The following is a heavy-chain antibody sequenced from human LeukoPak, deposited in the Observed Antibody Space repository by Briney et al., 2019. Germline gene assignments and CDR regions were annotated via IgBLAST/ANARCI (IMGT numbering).Heavy chain of an antibody. Sequence: SETLTFTCTVSGSAIRSGSHSWCWIRQPPGKGLGWIGSIYSSVSTYSNPSHENRLSIPINTSKNHFSLRLRSRIAAETSVYYCAKRDDSGGNLVALWGQGTLVTVS. CDR2: IYSSVST. D-gene: IGHD1-26*01. CDR3: AKRDDSGGNLVAL. J-gene: IGHJ4*02. CDR1: GSAIRSGSHS. V-gene: IGHV4-39*02.